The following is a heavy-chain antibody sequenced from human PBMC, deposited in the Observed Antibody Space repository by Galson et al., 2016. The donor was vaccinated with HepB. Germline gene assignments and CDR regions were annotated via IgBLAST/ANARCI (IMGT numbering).Heavy chain of an antibody. CDR1: GFSLTTSGVG. CDR3: AHSDWGSNAFDI. D-gene: IGHD7-27*01. Sequence: PALVKPTQTLTLTCTFSGFSLTTSGVGVGWIRQPPGKALEWLALTYWDDDKRYSPSLESRLTINKDTSKNQVVLILTNMDPVDTATYYCAHSDWGSNAFDIWGQRTMVTVSS. CDR2: TYWDDDK. V-gene: IGHV2-5*02. J-gene: IGHJ3*02.